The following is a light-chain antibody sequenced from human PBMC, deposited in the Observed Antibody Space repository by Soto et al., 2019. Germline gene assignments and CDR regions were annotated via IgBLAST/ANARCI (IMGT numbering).Light chain of an antibody. J-gene: IGKJ5*01. CDR1: QSVSSY. CDR2: DAS. CDR3: QQRSNWIT. V-gene: IGKV3-11*01. Sequence: EVVLTQSPATLSVSPGERATLSCRASQSVSSYLAWYQQNPGQAPRLLIYDASNRATGIPARFSGSGSGTDFTLTISRLEPEDFAVYYCQQRSNWITFGQGTRLEIK.